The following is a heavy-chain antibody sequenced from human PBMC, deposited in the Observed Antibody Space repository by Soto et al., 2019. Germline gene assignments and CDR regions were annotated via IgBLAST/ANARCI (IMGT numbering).Heavy chain of an antibody. D-gene: IGHD3-3*01. CDR1: GYSFTNYW. Sequence: GESLKISCKGSGYSFTNYWIGWVRQMPGKGLEWMGRIDPSDSYTNYSPSFQGHVTISADKSISTAYLQWSSLKASDTAMYYCASSTIFGVVINYGMDVWGQGTTVTVSS. CDR2: IDPSDSYT. V-gene: IGHV5-10-1*01. CDR3: ASSTIFGVVINYGMDV. J-gene: IGHJ6*02.